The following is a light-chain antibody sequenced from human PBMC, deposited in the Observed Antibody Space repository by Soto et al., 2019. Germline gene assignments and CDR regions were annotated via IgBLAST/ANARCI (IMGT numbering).Light chain of an antibody. CDR2: GAS. J-gene: IGKJ2*01. CDR1: QSVSSN. CDR3: QQYNNWPPPGYT. Sequence: EIVMTQSPATLSVSPGERATLSCRASQSVSSNLAWYQQKPGQAPRLLIYGASTRATGIPARFSGSGSGTEFTLTISSLQSEDFAVYSCQQYNNWPPPGYTFGQGTKLEIK. V-gene: IGKV3-15*01.